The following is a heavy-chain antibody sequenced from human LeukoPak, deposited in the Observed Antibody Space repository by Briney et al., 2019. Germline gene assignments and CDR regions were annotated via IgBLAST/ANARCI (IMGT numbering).Heavy chain of an antibody. CDR3: ARGLWFGELFPSPFDY. V-gene: IGHV3-53*01. CDR2: IYSGGST. J-gene: IGHJ4*02. D-gene: IGHD3-10*01. CDR1: GFTVSSNY. Sequence: AXSGFTVSSNYMSWVRQAPGKXLEWVXXIYSGGSTYYADSVKDRFTISRDNSKNTLYLQMNSLRAEDTAVYYCARGLWFGELFPSPFDYWGQGTLVTVSS.